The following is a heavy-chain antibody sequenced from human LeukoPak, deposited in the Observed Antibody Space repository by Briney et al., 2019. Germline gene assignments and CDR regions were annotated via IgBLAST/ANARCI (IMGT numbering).Heavy chain of an antibody. CDR3: ARGRGVIILVSYYYYGMDV. D-gene: IGHD3-10*01. Sequence: GASVKVSCKASGGTFSSYAISWVRQVPGQGLEWMGGIIPIFGTANYAQKFQGRVTITADESTSTAYMELSSLRSEDTAVYYCARGRGVIILVSYYYYGMDVWGKGTTVTVSS. V-gene: IGHV1-69*13. CDR1: GGTFSSYA. J-gene: IGHJ6*04. CDR2: IIPIFGTA.